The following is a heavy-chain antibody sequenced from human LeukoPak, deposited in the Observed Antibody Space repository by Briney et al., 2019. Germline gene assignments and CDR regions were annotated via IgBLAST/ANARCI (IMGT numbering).Heavy chain of an antibody. J-gene: IGHJ3*01. CDR1: GGSIRSYY. D-gene: IGHD1-26*01. Sequence: ASETLSPTCTVSGGSIRSYYWTWIRQPPGRGLEWIGDIYITGSTNYNPYLKRRVTMSVDTSKNQFSLRLSSVTAADTAVYYCARVRIGETSYDASDVWGLGTMVTVSS. V-gene: IGHV4-59*13. CDR3: ARVRIGETSYDASDV. CDR2: IYITGST.